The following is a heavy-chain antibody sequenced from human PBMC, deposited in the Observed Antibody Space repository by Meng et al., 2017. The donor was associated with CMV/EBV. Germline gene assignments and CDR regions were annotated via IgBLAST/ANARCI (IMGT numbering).Heavy chain of an antibody. V-gene: IGHV3-30-3*01. CDR3: AREWRCSSTSCYRYYYYYGMDV. Sequence: GSLRLSCAASGFTFSSYAMHWVRQAPGKGLEWVAVISYDGSNKYYADSVKGRFTISRDNSKNTLYLQMNSLRAEDTAVYYCAREWRCSSTSCYRYYYYYGMDVWGQGTTVTVSS. J-gene: IGHJ6*02. CDR2: ISYDGSNK. D-gene: IGHD2-2*02. CDR1: GFTFSSYA.